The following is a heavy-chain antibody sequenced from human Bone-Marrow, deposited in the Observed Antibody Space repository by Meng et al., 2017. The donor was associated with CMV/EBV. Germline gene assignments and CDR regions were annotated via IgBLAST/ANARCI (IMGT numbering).Heavy chain of an antibody. D-gene: IGHD1-7*01. CDR3: ARPLGPWYNWNYGSEGMDV. V-gene: IGHV1-69*05. CDR1: GGTFSSYA. J-gene: IGHJ6*02. Sequence: SVKVSCKASGGTFSSYAISWVRQAPGQGLEWMGGTIPIFGTANYAQKFQGRVTITTDESTSTAYMELSSLRSEDTAVYYCARPLGPWYNWNYGSEGMDVWGQGTTVTVSS. CDR2: TIPIFGTA.